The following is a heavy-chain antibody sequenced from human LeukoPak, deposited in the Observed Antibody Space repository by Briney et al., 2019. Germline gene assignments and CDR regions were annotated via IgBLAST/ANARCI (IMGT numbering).Heavy chain of an antibody. Sequence: SETLSLTCTVYVGSSSSYYWNWFGYPPGKGPGWIGEINYSGSTKYNPSLKSRVTISIDTSKNQFSLKLSSVTAADTAAYYCAQWGNNMDVWGKGTTVTVSS. D-gene: IGHD3-16*01. CDR3: AQWGNNMDV. V-gene: IGHV4-34*01. J-gene: IGHJ6*03. CDR1: VGSSSSYY. CDR2: INYSGST.